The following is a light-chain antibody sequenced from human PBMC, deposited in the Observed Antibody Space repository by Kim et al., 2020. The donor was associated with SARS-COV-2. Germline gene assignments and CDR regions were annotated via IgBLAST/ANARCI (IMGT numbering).Light chain of an antibody. CDR3: QVWDSSSDHRV. Sequence: AAGKTARITLGRNNNGSKSVHWYQQKPGQAPGLVIYYDSDRPSGIPERFSGSNSGNTATLTISRVEAGDEADYYCQVWDSSSDHRVFGGGTKLTVL. V-gene: IGLV3-21*04. CDR2: YDS. J-gene: IGLJ3*02. CDR1: NNGSKS.